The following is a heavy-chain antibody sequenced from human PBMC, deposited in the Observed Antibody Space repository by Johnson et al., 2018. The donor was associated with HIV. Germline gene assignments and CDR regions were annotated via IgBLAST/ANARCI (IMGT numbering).Heavy chain of an antibody. J-gene: IGHJ3*02. CDR3: TTGRPSSAAFDI. V-gene: IGHV3-15*01. Sequence: VQLVESGGGLVKPGGSLRLSCAASGFTFSNAWMSWVRQAPGKGLEWVGRIKSKTDGGTTDYVAPVKGRFTISRDDSKNTLYLQMNSLKTEDSAVYYCTTGRPSSAAFDIWGQGTMVTVSS. CDR2: IKSKTDGGTT. CDR1: GFTFSNAW.